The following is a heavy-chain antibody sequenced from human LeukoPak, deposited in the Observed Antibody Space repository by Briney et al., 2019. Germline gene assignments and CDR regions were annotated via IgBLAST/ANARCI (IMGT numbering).Heavy chain of an antibody. CDR2: TIPALNIT. CDR3: ARDQGLTATPPTAWDV. J-gene: IGHJ6*02. D-gene: IGHD5-18*01. V-gene: IGHV1-69*04. CDR1: SGTISSSD. Sequence: SLKVSCRTSSGTISSSDITWMQQAPGQDIEWLGRTIPALNITSHAQKFQGRDTITADTSTITAYYELSSIRSEETAVYYCARDQGLTATPPTAWDVWGQGTTVTVSS.